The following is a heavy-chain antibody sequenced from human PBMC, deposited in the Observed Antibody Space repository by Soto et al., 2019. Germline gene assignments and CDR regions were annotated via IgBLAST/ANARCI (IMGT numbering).Heavy chain of an antibody. J-gene: IGHJ6*02. CDR3: AREGPYTNVEYSYNNYGMDV. D-gene: IGHD1-1*01. Sequence: DSVKGRFTISRDDSKNTLFLQMNSLRAEDTAVYYCAREGPYTNVEYSYNNYGMDVWGQGTTVTVPS. V-gene: IGHV3-30*01.